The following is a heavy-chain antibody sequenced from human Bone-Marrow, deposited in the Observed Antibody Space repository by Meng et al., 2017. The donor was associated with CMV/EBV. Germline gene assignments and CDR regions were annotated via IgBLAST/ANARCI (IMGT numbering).Heavy chain of an antibody. Sequence: GESLKISCAASGFTFSSYSMNWVRQAPGKGLEWVSYISSSSSTIYYADSVKGRFTISRDNAKNSLYLQMNSLRAEDTAVYYCARGETYYDFWSGYYTDLYWGQGTLVTVSS. CDR2: ISSSSSTI. V-gene: IGHV3-48*04. CDR3: ARGETYYDFWSGYYTDLY. CDR1: GFTFSSYS. J-gene: IGHJ1*01. D-gene: IGHD3-3*01.